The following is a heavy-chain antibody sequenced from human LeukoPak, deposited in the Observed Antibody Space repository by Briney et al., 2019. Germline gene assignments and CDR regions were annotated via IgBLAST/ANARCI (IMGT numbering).Heavy chain of an antibody. CDR3: ARVSSAVTTPLDY. D-gene: IGHD4-17*01. CDR1: GFTFSSYS. Sequence: PGGSLRLSCAASGFTFSSYSVNWVRQAPGKGLEWVSSISNSSSYIYYADSVKGRFTISRDNAKNSLYLQMNSLRAEDTAVYYCARVSSAVTTPLDYWGQGTLVTVSS. V-gene: IGHV3-21*01. J-gene: IGHJ4*02. CDR2: ISNSSSYI.